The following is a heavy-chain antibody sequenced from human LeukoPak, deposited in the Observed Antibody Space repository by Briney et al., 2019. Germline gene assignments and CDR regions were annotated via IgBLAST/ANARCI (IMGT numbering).Heavy chain of an antibody. CDR1: GFTFSDYY. V-gene: IGHV3-23*01. J-gene: IGHJ3*02. CDR3: AKEDYCSGGSCYPDAFDI. CDR2: ISGSGGST. Sequence: GGSLRLSCAASGFTFSDYYMSWIRQAPGKGLEWVSAISGSGGSTYYADSVKGRFTISRDNSKNTLYLQMNSLRAEDTAVYYCAKEDYCSGGSCYPDAFDIWGQGTMVTVSS. D-gene: IGHD2-15*01.